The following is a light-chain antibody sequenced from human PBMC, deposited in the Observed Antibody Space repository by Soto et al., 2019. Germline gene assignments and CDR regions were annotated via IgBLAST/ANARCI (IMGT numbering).Light chain of an antibody. CDR2: EDN. CDR3: QSYDSSNPWV. V-gene: IGLV6-57*01. CDR1: SGSIASNY. Sequence: NFMLTQPHSVSESPGKTVTISCTRSSGSIASNYVQWYQQRPGSSPTTVISEDNQRPSGVPDRFSGSIDSSSNSASLTISGLKTEDEADYYFQSYDSSNPWVFGGGTKLTVL. J-gene: IGLJ3*02.